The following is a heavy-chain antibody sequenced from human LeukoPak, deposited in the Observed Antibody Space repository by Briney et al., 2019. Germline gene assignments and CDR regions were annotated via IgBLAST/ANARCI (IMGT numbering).Heavy chain of an antibody. V-gene: IGHV3-7*01. CDR2: IKEDGNEK. D-gene: IGHD3-22*01. CDR1: HFTFSIYW. J-gene: IGHJ4*02. CDR3: ARAVTRNYYDSSGYDDY. Sequence: PGGSLRLSCGASHFTFSIYWMSWVRQAPGKGLEWVANIKEDGNEKYYVDSVKGRFTISRDNTKNSLYLQMNSLRAEDTAVYYCARAVTRNYYDSSGYDDYWGQGTLVTVSS.